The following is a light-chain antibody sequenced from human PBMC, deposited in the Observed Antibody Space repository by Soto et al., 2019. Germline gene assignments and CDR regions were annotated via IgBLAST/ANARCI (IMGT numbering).Light chain of an antibody. Sequence: VMTQTPATLSVCPGERATLSSRARQRVGSNLAWYQHKPGPAPRRLIFGASTRATGIPASFSGSGSGTDFSLTISSLQPEDFATYYCQQSYSTPWTFGQGTTVDIK. CDR1: QRVGSN. CDR2: GAS. J-gene: IGKJ1*01. V-gene: IGKV3-15*01. CDR3: QQSYSTPWT.